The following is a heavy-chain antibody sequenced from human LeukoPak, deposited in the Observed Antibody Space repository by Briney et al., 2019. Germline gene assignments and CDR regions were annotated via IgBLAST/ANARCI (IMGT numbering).Heavy chain of an antibody. J-gene: IGHJ6*04. CDR3: AEPGITMIGGV. CDR1: GFTFSSYW. D-gene: IGHD3-10*02. Sequence: GGSLRLSCAASGFTFSSYWMSWVRQAPGKGLEWVANIKQDGSEKYYVDSVKGRFTISRDNAKNSLYLQMNSLRAEATAVYYCAEPGITMIGGVWGKGTTVTISS. CDR2: IKQDGSEK. V-gene: IGHV3-7*01.